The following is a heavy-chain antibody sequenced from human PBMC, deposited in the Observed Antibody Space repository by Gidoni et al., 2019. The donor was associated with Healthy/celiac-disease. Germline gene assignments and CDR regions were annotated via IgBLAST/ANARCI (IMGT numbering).Heavy chain of an antibody. CDR2: INAGNGNT. Sequence: QVQLVQSGAEVKTPGASVKVSCKASGYTFTSYAMHWVRQAPGQRLEWMGWINAGNGNTKYSQKFQGRVTITRDTSASTAYMELSSLRSEDTAVYYCALVRGAAVAPSDAFDIWGQGTMVTVSS. D-gene: IGHD6-19*01. CDR3: ALVRGAAVAPSDAFDI. CDR1: GYTFTSYA. V-gene: IGHV1-3*01. J-gene: IGHJ3*02.